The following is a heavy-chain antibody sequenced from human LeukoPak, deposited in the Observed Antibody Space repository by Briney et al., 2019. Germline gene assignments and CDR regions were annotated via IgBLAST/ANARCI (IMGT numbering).Heavy chain of an antibody. CDR3: TTDGDDIATDEFDY. Sequence: PGGSLRLSCAASGFTFSNAWMSWVRQAPGKGLEWVGRIKSKTDGGTTDYAAPVKGRFTISRDDSKNTLYLQMNSLKTEDTAVYYCTTDGDDIATDEFDYWGQGTLVTVSS. CDR1: GFTFSNAW. V-gene: IGHV3-15*01. J-gene: IGHJ4*02. CDR2: IKSKTDGGTT. D-gene: IGHD5-12*01.